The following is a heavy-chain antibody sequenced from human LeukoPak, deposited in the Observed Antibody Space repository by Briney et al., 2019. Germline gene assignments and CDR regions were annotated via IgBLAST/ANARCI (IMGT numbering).Heavy chain of an antibody. Sequence: PSETLSLTRTVSGGSISSYYWSWIRQPAGKGLEWIGRIYTGGSTNYNPSLKSRVTMSVDTSKNQFSLKLSSVTAADTAVYYCAREGAAAAGYYYYMDVWGKGTTVTISS. CDR1: GGSISSYY. CDR2: IYTGGST. J-gene: IGHJ6*03. CDR3: AREGAAAAGYYYYMDV. V-gene: IGHV4-4*07. D-gene: IGHD6-13*01.